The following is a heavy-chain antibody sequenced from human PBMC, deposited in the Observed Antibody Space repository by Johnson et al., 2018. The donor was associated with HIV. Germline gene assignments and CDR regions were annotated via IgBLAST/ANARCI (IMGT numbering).Heavy chain of an antibody. CDR3: AKDMSSSWYRGAFDI. V-gene: IGHV3-9*01. CDR2: ISWHSGSI. CDR1: GFTFDDYA. J-gene: IGHJ3*02. Sequence: QLVESGGGLVQPGRSLRLSCVASGFTFDDYAMHWVRQAPGKGLEWVSGISWHSGSIGYADSVKGRFTISRDNAKNSLYQQMNSLRAEDTALYYCAKDMSSSWYRGAFDIWGQGTMVTVSS. D-gene: IGHD6-13*01.